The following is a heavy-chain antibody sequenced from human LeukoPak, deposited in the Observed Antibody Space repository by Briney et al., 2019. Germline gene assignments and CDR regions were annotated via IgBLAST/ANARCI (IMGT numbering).Heavy chain of an antibody. Sequence: GSLRLSCAASGFTFSSYSMNWVRQAPGKGLEWIGEINHSGSTNYNPSPKSRVTISVDTSKNQFSLKLSSVTAADTAVYYCARGTGTTSLFVDYWGQGTLVTVSS. J-gene: IGHJ4*02. D-gene: IGHD1-7*01. CDR3: ARGTGTTSLFVDY. CDR2: INHSGST. V-gene: IGHV4-34*01. CDR1: GFTFSSYS.